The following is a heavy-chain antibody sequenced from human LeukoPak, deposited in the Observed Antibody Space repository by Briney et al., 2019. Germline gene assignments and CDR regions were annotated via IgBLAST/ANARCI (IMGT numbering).Heavy chain of an antibody. Sequence: GGSLRLSCTASGFTFSSYAMHWVRQAPGKGLEWVAVISYDGSNKYYADSVKGRFTISRDNSKNTLYLQMNSLRAEDTAVYYCARSLPVGDILTGYYGYWGQGTLVTVSS. CDR3: ARSLPVGDILTGYYGY. CDR1: GFTFSSYA. CDR2: ISYDGSNK. J-gene: IGHJ4*02. V-gene: IGHV3-30-3*01. D-gene: IGHD3-9*01.